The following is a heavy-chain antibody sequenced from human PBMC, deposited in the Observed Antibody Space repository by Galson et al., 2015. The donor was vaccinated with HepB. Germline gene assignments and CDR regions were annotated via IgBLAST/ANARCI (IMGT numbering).Heavy chain of an antibody. CDR3: ARRGAALGSWFLDH. J-gene: IGHJ2*01. CDR2: VYYSGRT. V-gene: IGHV4-39*01. Sequence: LSLTCSVSGGSIISSDSYWGWIRQPPGKGLEWIGSVYYSGRTYYNPSLKSRVSISVDTSKNEFSLKLSSVTAADTAVYFCARRGAALGSWFLDHWGRGTLVIVSA. D-gene: IGHD6-13*01. CDR1: GGSIISSDSY.